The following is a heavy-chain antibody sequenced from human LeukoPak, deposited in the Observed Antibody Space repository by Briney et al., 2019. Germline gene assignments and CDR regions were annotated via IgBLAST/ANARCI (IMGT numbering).Heavy chain of an antibody. CDR2: INPNSGGT. CDR1: GYTFTGYY. V-gene: IGHV1-2*02. Sequence: ASVKVSCKASGYTFTGYYMHWVRQAPGQGLEWMGWINPNSGGTNYAQKFQGRVTMTMDTSISTAYMELSRLRSDDTAVYYCARDLRFMYSSSLAYWGQGTLVTVSS. D-gene: IGHD6-13*01. CDR3: ARDLRFMYSSSLAY. J-gene: IGHJ4*02.